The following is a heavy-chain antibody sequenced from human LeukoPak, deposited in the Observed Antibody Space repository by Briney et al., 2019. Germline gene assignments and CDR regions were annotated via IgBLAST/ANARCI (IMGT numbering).Heavy chain of an antibody. Sequence: GGSLRLSCAASGFTVSSHYMNWVRQAPGKGLQWVSVLYSDGTTYYADSVKGRFTISRDNSRSTLYLQMNSLRAEDTAVYFCARVAYYRVTADQITDAFDVWGRGTAVAVSS. CDR1: GFTVSSHY. CDR3: ARVAYYRVTADQITDAFDV. J-gene: IGHJ3*01. V-gene: IGHV3-66*01. CDR2: LYSDGTT. D-gene: IGHD2-21*02.